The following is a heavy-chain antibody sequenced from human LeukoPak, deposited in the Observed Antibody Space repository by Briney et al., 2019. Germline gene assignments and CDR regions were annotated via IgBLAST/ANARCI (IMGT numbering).Heavy chain of an antibody. CDR1: GGSISSGYYY. D-gene: IGHD6-6*01. CDR2: IYYSGST. J-gene: IGHJ4*02. V-gene: IGHV4-30-4*08. CDR3: AGGGDYSSSSVFDY. Sequence: SETLSLTCTVSGGSISSGYYYWSWLRQPPGKGLECIVYIYYSGSTYYNPSLKIPVTISIATTKNQFTLKSLSVTAAVTAVYSCAGGGDYSSSSVFDYWGEGTLVTVSS.